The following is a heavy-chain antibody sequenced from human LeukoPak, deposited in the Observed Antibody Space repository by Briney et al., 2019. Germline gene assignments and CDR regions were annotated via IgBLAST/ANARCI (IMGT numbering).Heavy chain of an antibody. D-gene: IGHD3-10*01. Sequence: PSETLSLTCAVSGGSISSGGYSWSWIRQPPGKGLEWIGYIYHSGSTYYNPSLKSRVTISVDRSKNQFSLKLSSVTAADPAVYYCARGGFTMLRGAYYNRYWFDPWGQGTLVTVSS. V-gene: IGHV4-30-2*01. CDR2: IYHSGST. CDR1: GGSISSGGYS. J-gene: IGHJ5*02. CDR3: ARGGFTMLRGAYYNRYWFDP.